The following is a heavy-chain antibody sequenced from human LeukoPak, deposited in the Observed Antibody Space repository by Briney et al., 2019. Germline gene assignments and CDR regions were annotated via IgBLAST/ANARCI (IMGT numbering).Heavy chain of an antibody. Sequence: GRSLRLSCAASGFTFSSYAMNWVRQAPGKGLEWVAVMSYDGSNKYYADSVKGRFTISRDNSKNTLYLQMNSLRAEDTAVYYCARDGKDYYDSSGYYPDYWGQGTLVTVSS. J-gene: IGHJ4*02. CDR2: MSYDGSNK. CDR3: ARDGKDYYDSSGYYPDY. V-gene: IGHV3-30-3*01. CDR1: GFTFSSYA. D-gene: IGHD3-22*01.